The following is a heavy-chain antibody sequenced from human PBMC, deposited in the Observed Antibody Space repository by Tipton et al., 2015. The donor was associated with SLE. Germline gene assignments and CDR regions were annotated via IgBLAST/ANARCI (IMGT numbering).Heavy chain of an antibody. D-gene: IGHD7-27*01. J-gene: IGHJ2*01. V-gene: IGHV4-30-2*01. Sequence: TLSLTCAVSGGSISSGGYSWSWIRQPPGKGLEWIGEINHSGSTNYNPSLKSRVTISVDTSKNQFYLRLNSVTAADTAVYYCARLSGDSTWYVDLWGRGTLVTVSS. CDR1: GGSISSGGYS. CDR2: INHSGST. CDR3: ARLSGDSTWYVDL.